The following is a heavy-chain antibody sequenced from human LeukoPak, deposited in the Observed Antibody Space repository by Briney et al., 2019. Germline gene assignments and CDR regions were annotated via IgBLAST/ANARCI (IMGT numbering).Heavy chain of an antibody. D-gene: IGHD4-23*01. J-gene: IGHJ3*02. CDR3: ARPRGKGAFDI. Sequence: SETLSLTCTVSGGSISSYYWNWIRQPPGKGLEWIGYICYSGSTNYNPSLKSRVTISVDTSKNQFSLNLSSVTAADTAVYYCARPRGKGAFDIWGQGAMVTVSS. CDR2: ICYSGST. CDR1: GGSISSYY. V-gene: IGHV4-59*08.